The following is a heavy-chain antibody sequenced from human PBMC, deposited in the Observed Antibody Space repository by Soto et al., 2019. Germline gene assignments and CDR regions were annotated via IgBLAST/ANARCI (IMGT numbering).Heavy chain of an antibody. CDR2: IWYDGSNK. J-gene: IGHJ2*01. V-gene: IGHV3-33*01. CDR3: ARGPLWFGERMDL. D-gene: IGHD3-10*01. Sequence: QVQLVESGGGVVQPGRSLRLSCAASGFTFSSYGMHWVRQAPGKGLEWVAVIWYDGSNKYYADSVKGRFTISRDNSKNTLYLQMNSLRAEDTAVYYCARGPLWFGERMDLWGSGTLVTVSS. CDR1: GFTFSSYG.